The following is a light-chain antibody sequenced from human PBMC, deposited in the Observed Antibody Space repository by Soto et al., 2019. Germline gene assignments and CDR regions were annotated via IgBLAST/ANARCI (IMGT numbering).Light chain of an antibody. Sequence: QSALTQPASVSGSPGQSTTISCTGTSSDVGNYNLVSWYQQHPGKAPKLMIYDVSKRPSGVSNRFSGSKSGNTASLTISGLQADDEADYYCCSYEGDSYVLGTGTKVTVL. J-gene: IGLJ1*01. CDR1: SSDVGNYNL. CDR3: CSYEGDSYV. CDR2: DVS. V-gene: IGLV2-23*02.